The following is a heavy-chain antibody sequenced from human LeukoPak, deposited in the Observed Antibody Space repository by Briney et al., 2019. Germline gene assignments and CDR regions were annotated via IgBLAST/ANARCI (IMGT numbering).Heavy chain of an antibody. CDR2: IKQDGSEK. D-gene: IGHD6-6*01. Sequence: GGSLRLSCAASGFTFSSYWMSWVRQAPGKGLEWVANIKQDGSEKYYVDSVKGRFTISRDNAKNSLYLQMNSLRAEDTAVYYCARNRRYSSSQDDYWGQGTLVTVSS. V-gene: IGHV3-7*01. J-gene: IGHJ4*02. CDR3: ARNRRYSSSQDDY. CDR1: GFTFSSYW.